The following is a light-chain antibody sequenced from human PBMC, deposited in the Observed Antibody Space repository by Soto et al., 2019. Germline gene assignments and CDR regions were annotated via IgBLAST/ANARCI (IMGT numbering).Light chain of an antibody. J-gene: IGKJ5*01. Sequence: EIVLTQSPATLSLSPGERAILSCRASQSVSTFLAWFQQKPGQPPRLLIYNASNRTTGIPARFSGSGSGTDFTLAIRSLEPEDFAVYYCQQSGDWPPITFGQGTRLEI. CDR3: QQSGDWPPIT. V-gene: IGKV3-11*01. CDR1: QSVSTF. CDR2: NAS.